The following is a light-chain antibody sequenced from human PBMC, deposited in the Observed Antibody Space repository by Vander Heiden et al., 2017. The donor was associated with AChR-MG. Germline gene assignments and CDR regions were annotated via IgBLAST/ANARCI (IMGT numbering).Light chain of an antibody. J-gene: IGKJ2*01. V-gene: IGKV3-20*01. CDR3: QQYGNSPPYT. CDR1: QSFGSRY. Sequence: EIVLTQSPGTLSLSPGERAILSCRASQSFGSRYLAWYQQTPGQAPRLLIYGASSRATGIPDRFSGSGSGTDFTLTISRLEPEDSAVYSCQQYGNSPPYTFGQGAKLGIK. CDR2: GAS.